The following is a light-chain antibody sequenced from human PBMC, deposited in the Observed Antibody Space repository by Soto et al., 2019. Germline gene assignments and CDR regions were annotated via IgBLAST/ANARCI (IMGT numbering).Light chain of an antibody. Sequence: DIQMTQSPPSLSASVGDRVTITCRASQSISTYLNWFQHKPGKAPKVLIYGASNLQSGVPSRFSGGGSVTDFTLTISSLQPEDFATYYCQQSYSSRWTFGQGTKVEVK. CDR1: QSISTY. J-gene: IGKJ1*01. CDR2: GAS. CDR3: QQSYSSRWT. V-gene: IGKV1-39*01.